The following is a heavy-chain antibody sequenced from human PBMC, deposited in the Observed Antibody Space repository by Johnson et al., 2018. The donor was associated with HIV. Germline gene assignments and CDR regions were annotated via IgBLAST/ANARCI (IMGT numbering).Heavy chain of an antibody. CDR1: GFTFSRYW. D-gene: IGHD3-9*01. J-gene: IGHJ3*02. Sequence: VQLVESGGGLVKPGGSLRLSCAASGFTFSRYWMDWVRQAPGKGLVWVSRIKSDGSSTAYADSVKDRFTISRDNSKNTLYLQMNSLRAEDTAVYYCASPEAPYYDILTGYYAAFDIWGQGTMVTVSS. CDR2: IKSDGSST. V-gene: IGHV3-74*02. CDR3: ASPEAPYYDILTGYYAAFDI.